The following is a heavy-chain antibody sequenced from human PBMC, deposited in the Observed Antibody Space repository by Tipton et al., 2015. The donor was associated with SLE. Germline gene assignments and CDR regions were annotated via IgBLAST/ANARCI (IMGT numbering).Heavy chain of an antibody. V-gene: IGHV3-48*03. CDR2: ITSRGSTI. Sequence: SLRLSCAASGLTFGTYAMNWVRQAPGKGLEWVSYITSRGSTIYYADSVKGRFTVSRDNAKNSLYLQMNSLRDEDTAVYYCARVDYYIDVWGKGTTVTVSS. CDR3: ARVDYYIDV. CDR1: GLTFGTYA. J-gene: IGHJ6*03. D-gene: IGHD2-2*03.